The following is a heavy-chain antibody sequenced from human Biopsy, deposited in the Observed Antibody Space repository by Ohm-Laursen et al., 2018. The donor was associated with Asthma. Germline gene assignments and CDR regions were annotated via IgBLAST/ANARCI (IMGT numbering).Heavy chain of an antibody. CDR1: GFTISTNG. D-gene: IGHD4-23*01. CDR3: ARAYGGSFFSGSFDI. Sequence: LSLTCAASGFTISTNGMSWVRQPPGKGLEWVSVIYSGGGTYYADSVQGRVTISRDNSKNTLSLQMNSLRAEDTAVYYCARAYGGSFFSGSFDIWGQGTMVTVPS. J-gene: IGHJ3*02. V-gene: IGHV3-53*01. CDR2: IYSGGGT.